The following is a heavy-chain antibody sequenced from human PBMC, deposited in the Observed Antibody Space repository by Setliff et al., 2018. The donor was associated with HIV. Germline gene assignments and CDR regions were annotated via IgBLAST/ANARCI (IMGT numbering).Heavy chain of an antibody. CDR1: GGSISSGSYY. CDR2: IYSSGST. CDR3: ARDFTLVRGVISRYYYYGMDV. Sequence: SETLSLTCTVSGGSISSGSYYWGWIRQPAGKGLEWIGRIYSSGSTNYNPSLKSRVTISVDTSKNQFSLKLSSVTAADTAVYYCARDFTLVRGVISRYYYYGMDVWGQGTTVTVSS. D-gene: IGHD3-10*01. V-gene: IGHV4-61*02. J-gene: IGHJ6*02.